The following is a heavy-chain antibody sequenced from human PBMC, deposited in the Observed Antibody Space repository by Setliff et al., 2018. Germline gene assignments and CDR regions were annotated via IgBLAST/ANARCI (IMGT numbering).Heavy chain of an antibody. D-gene: IGHD6-19*01. V-gene: IGHV3-23*01. J-gene: IGHJ4*02. CDR3: AKDSLSGWSAVDY. CDR2: INGPGGGT. Sequence: GGSLRLSCAASGFTFISYAMSWVRQAPGRGLEWVSTINGPGGGTTYANSVKGRFTISRDDSKNTLYLQMNSLRPEDTAVYYCAKDSLSGWSAVDYWGQGTLVTVSS. CDR1: GFTFISYA.